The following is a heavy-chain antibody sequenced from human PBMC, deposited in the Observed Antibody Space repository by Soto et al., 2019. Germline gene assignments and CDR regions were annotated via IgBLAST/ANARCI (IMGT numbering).Heavy chain of an antibody. CDR2: ISAHNGNT. J-gene: IGHJ4*02. CDR1: GYTFTSYG. Sequence: QVHLVQSGAEVKKPGASVKVSCKASGYTFTSYGITWVRQAPGQGLEWMGWISAHNGNTDYAQKLQGRVIVTRDTPTSAAYMELRSLRSDDTAVYYCARGRYGDYWGQGDLVSVSS. CDR3: ARGRYGDY. D-gene: IGHD1-1*01. V-gene: IGHV1-18*01.